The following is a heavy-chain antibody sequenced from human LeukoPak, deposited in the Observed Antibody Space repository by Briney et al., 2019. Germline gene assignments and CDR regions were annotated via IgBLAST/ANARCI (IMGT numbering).Heavy chain of an antibody. D-gene: IGHD5-18*01. CDR2: IYYSGST. J-gene: IGHJ5*02. V-gene: IGHV4-59*12. CDR1: GGSISSYY. CDR3: ARDYGYEANWFDP. Sequence: QSSETLSLTCTVSGGSISSYYWSWIRQPPGKGLEWIGYIYYSGSTNYNPSLKSRVTISVDTSKNQFSLKLSSVTAADTAVYYCARDYGYEANWFDPWGQGTLVTVSS.